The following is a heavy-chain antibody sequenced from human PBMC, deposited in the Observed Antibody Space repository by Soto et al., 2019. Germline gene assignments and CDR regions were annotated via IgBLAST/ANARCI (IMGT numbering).Heavy chain of an antibody. CDR1: EFTFSIYA. J-gene: IGHJ2*01. CDR3: ARGNRDIWYFDL. CDR2: ISFDGRIK. V-gene: IGHV3-30*04. Sequence: QVQLVESGGGVVQPGRSLRLSCAASEFTFSIYAMHWVRQAPGKGLEWVALISFDGRIKYYADSVKDRFTISRDNSKNKLDLQMNSLRAEDTAVYYCARGNRDIWYFDLWGSGTLVTVSS.